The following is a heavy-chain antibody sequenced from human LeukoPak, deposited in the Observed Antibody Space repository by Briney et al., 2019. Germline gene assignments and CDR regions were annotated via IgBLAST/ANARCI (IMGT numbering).Heavy chain of an antibody. D-gene: IGHD5-12*01. Sequence: NPSETLSLTCTVSGGSISSGDYYWSWIRQPPGKGLEWIGYIYYSGSTYYNPSLKSRVTISVDTSKNQFSLKLSSVTAADTAVYYCARDYSGYGGDAFDIWGQGTMVTVSS. CDR1: GGSISSGDYY. J-gene: IGHJ3*02. CDR2: IYYSGST. CDR3: ARDYSGYGGDAFDI. V-gene: IGHV4-30-4*01.